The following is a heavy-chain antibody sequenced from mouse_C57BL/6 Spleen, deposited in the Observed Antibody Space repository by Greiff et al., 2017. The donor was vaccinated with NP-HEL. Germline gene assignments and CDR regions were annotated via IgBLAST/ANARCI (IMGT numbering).Heavy chain of an antibody. V-gene: IGHV1-76*01. CDR3: ATAQASYYAMDY. D-gene: IGHD3-2*02. Sequence: VQLQQSGAELVRPGASVKLSCKASGYTFTNYYINWVKQRPGQGLEWIARIYPGSGNTYYNEKFKGKATLTAEKSSSTAYMQLSSLTSEDSAVYFCATAQASYYAMDYWGQGTSVTVSS. CDR1: GYTFTNYY. J-gene: IGHJ4*01. CDR2: IYPGSGNT.